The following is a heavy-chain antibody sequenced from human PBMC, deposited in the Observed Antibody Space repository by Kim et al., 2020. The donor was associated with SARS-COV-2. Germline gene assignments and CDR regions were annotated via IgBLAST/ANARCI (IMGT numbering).Heavy chain of an antibody. Sequence: SETLSLTCTVSDGSIITNTYYWAWIRQPPEKGLEWIGSIFHSGITYYNPSLKSRVTHTVDTSKNQFSLKLTSVTAADTAVYYCARHGGSSSNVFDSWGQGTLVTVSS. V-gene: IGHV4-39*01. CDR2: IFHSGIT. CDR3: ARHGGSSSNVFDS. CDR1: DGSIITNTYY. D-gene: IGHD2-2*01. J-gene: IGHJ4*02.